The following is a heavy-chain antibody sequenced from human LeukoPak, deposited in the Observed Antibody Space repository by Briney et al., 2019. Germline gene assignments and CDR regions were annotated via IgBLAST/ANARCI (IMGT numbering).Heavy chain of an antibody. V-gene: IGHV1-18*01. Sequence: ASVRVSFKSSGYTFTSYGISWVRQAPGQGLEWMGWIRAYSGNTNYSQKLQDRVTIITDTSTSTAYMELRSLRSDDTAVYFCARDLSTVTTGTFVYWGQGTLVTVSS. D-gene: IGHD4-11*01. J-gene: IGHJ4*02. CDR2: IRAYSGNT. CDR1: GYTFTSYG. CDR3: ARDLSTVTTGTFVY.